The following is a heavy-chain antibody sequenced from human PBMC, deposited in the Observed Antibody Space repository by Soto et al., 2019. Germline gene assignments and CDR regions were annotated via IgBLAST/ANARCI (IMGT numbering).Heavy chain of an antibody. V-gene: IGHV3-15*02. D-gene: IGHD3-16*02. CDR1: GFTFNSAW. CDR2: IKSWTDGGRV. CDR3: AKDRGFIDPFDY. Sequence: EVPLVESGGALVKPGESLTLSCAASGFTFNSAWMTWVRQAPGKGLEWVGRIKSWTDGGRVDTAAPVKGRFTISRDDSKNTFYLQMNSLRAEDTAVYYCAKDRGFIDPFDYWGQGALVTVSS. J-gene: IGHJ4*02.